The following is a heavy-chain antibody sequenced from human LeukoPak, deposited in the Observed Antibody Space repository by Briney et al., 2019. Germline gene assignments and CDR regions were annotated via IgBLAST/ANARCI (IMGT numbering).Heavy chain of an antibody. CDR2: ISSSSSTI. CDR1: GFTFSSYS. J-gene: IGHJ4*02. V-gene: IGHV3-48*01. Sequence: PGGSLRLSCAASGFTFSSYSMNWVRQAPGKGLEWVSYISSSSSTIYYADSVKGRFTISRDNAKNSLYLQMNSLRADDTAVYYCVSRGGASVFYYFDFWGQGTLVTVSS. CDR3: VSRGGASVFYYFDF. D-gene: IGHD2/OR15-2a*01.